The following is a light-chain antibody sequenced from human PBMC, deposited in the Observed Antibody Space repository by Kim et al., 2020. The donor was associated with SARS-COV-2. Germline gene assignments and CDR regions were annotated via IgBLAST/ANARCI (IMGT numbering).Light chain of an antibody. V-gene: IGLV2-11*01. J-gene: IGLJ2*01. Sequence: QSALTQPRSVSGSPGQSVTISCTGTSSDVGGYNYVAWYQQHPGKAPKLIIYDVSKRPSGVPDRFSGSKSGNTASLTISGLQAEDEADYYCCSYAGNSVVFGGGTKVTVL. CDR3: CSYAGNSVV. CDR1: SSDVGGYNY. CDR2: DVS.